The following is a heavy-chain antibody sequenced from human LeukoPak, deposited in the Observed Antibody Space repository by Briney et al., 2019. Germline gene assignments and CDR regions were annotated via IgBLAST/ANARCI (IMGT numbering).Heavy chain of an antibody. CDR3: ARDPTTVTKGLDV. D-gene: IGHD4-17*01. CDR1: GGSFSSHY. J-gene: IGHJ3*01. CDR2: ISYIGST. V-gene: IGHV4-59*11. Sequence: SETLSLTCTVSGGSFSSHYWSWIRQPPGKGLEWIGYISYIGSTNYNPSLKSRVTISVDTSKNQFSLKLSSVTAADTAVYYCARDPTTVTKGLDVWGQGTMVTVSS.